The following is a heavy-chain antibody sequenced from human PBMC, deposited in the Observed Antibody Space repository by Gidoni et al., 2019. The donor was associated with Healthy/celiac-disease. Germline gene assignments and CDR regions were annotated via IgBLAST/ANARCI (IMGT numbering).Heavy chain of an antibody. V-gene: IGHV3-49*05. CDR2: IRSKAYGGTT. CDR1: GFTFGDYA. J-gene: IGHJ4*02. CDR3: TRGKSSGWPYYFDY. D-gene: IGHD6-19*01. Sequence: EVQLVESGGGLVKPGRSLRLSCTASGFTFGDYAMSWFRQAPGKGLEWVGCIRSKAYGGTTEYAASVKGRFTISRDDSKSIAYLQMNSLKTEDTAVYYCTRGKSSGWPYYFDYWGQGTLVTVSS.